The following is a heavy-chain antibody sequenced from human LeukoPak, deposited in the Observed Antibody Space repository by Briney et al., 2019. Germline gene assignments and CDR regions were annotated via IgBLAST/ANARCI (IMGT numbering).Heavy chain of an antibody. Sequence: GGSLRLSCAASGFTFSSYAMSWVRQAPGKGLEWVSAISGSGGSTYYADSVKGRFTISRDNSKNTLYLQMNTLRAEDTAVYYCAKDRATSSGTYYGYFDYWGQGTLVTVSS. CDR2: ISGSGGST. D-gene: IGHD1-26*01. V-gene: IGHV3-23*01. CDR3: AKDRATSSGTYYGYFDY. CDR1: GFTFSSYA. J-gene: IGHJ4*02.